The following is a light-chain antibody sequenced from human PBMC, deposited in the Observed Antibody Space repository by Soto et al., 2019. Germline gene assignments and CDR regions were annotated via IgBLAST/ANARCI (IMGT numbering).Light chain of an antibody. Sequence: QSALTQPPSASGSPGQSVAISCTGTSSDVGGYNYVSWYQQHPGKAPKLMIYEVNKRPSGVPDRFSGSKSGTTASLTVSGLQAEDEAYYCSSYAGSSNVFGTGTKLTVL. CDR2: EVN. CDR3: SSYAGSSNV. J-gene: IGLJ1*01. CDR1: SSDVGGYNY. V-gene: IGLV2-8*01.